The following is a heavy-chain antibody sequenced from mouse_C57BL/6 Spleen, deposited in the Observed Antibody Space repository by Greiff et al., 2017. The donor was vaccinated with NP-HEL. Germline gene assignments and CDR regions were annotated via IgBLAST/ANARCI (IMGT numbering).Heavy chain of an antibody. CDR2: IYPGDGDT. J-gene: IGHJ2*01. D-gene: IGHD4-1*01. V-gene: IGHV1-80*01. Sequence: QVQLQQSGAELVKPGASVKISCKASGYAFSSYWMNWVKQRPGKGLEWIGQIYPGDGDTNYNGKFKGKATLTADKSSSTAYMQLSSLTSEDSAVYFCARSSVGLYYFDYWGQGTTRTVSS. CDR3: ARSSVGLYYFDY. CDR1: GYAFSSYW.